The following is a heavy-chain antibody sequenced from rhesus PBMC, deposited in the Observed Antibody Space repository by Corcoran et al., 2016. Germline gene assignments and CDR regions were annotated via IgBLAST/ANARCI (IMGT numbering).Heavy chain of an antibody. CDR1: GGSFSSYW. J-gene: IGHJ5-2*02. V-gene: IGHV4-80*01. D-gene: IGHD1-32*01. Sequence: QVQLQESGPGLVKPSETLSLTCAVSGGSFSSYWWSWIRQPPGKGLEWIGVINGKSGTTKSNPSRKSRGTSSKGAAKNQFSLKLSSVTAADTAVYYCARNDGNSLDVWGRGVLVTVSS. CDR3: ARNDGNSLDV. CDR2: INGKSGTT.